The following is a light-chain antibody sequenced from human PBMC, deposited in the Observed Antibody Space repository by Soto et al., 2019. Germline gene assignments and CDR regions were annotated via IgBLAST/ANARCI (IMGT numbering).Light chain of an antibody. Sequence: DIQMTQSPSSLSATVGDRVTITCRASQTIGKYLNWYQQQPWKVPKLLIYDASYLQSGVPSRLSGSESGTDFTLNISDLRPEDFATYYCQQSLSIPFTFGTGQKVDI. J-gene: IGKJ3*01. CDR3: QQSLSIPFT. CDR1: QTIGKY. CDR2: DAS. V-gene: IGKV1-39*01.